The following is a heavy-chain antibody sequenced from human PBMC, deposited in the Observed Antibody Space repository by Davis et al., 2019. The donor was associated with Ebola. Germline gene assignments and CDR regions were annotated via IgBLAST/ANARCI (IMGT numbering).Heavy chain of an antibody. V-gene: IGHV1-46*01. J-gene: IGHJ5*02. D-gene: IGHD6-13*01. Sequence: AASVKVSCKASGYTFTSYYMHWVRQAPGQGLEWMGIINPSGGSTSYAQKLQGRVTMTTDTSTSTAYMELRSLRSDDTAVYYCARAIAAPNWFDPWGQGTLVTVSS. CDR2: INPSGGST. CDR1: GYTFTSYY. CDR3: ARAIAAPNWFDP.